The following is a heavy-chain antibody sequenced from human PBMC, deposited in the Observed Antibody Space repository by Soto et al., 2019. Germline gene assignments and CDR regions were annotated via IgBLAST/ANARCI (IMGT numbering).Heavy chain of an antibody. CDR2: MNPNTGNT. J-gene: IGHJ4*02. D-gene: IGHD6-19*01. V-gene: IGHV1-8*01. CDR1: GYTFSSYD. CDR3: GRGRGPLAAVLDY. Sequence: QVQLVQSGAEVKKPGASVKVSCKASGYTFSSYDIYWVRQATGQGLEWMGWMNPNTGNTGYAQEFQGRVTMTRNAARSTAYRELSTLRSEDTAVYYCGRGRGPLAAVLDYWGQGTLVTVSS.